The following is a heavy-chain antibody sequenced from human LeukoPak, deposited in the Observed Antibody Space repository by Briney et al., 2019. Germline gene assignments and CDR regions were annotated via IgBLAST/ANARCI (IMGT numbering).Heavy chain of an antibody. V-gene: IGHV3-74*01. CDR1: GFTYSNYW. Sequence: GGSLRLSCAASGFTYSNYWMHWVRQAPGKGLVWVSLINSDGSSTVYADSLKGRFTISRDNAKNTLYLQMNSLRAEDTAVYYCARDDSSARANYWGQGTLVTVSS. CDR2: INSDGSST. D-gene: IGHD3-22*01. J-gene: IGHJ4*02. CDR3: ARDDSSARANY.